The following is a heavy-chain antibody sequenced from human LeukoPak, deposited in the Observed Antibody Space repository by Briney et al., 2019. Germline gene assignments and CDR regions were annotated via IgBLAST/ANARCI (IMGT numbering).Heavy chain of an antibody. CDR2: ISAGGDGT. D-gene: IGHD1-1*01. Sequence: GGSLRLSCAASGFSFSRYPMGWVRQAPGKGLEWVSGISAGGDGTYHADPVKGRFTISRDNSKNTLYLQMNSLRAEDTAEYYCAKSLLTTATGTGRAFDIWGQGTMVTVSS. J-gene: IGHJ3*02. CDR3: AKSLLTTATGTGRAFDI. CDR1: GFSFSRYP. V-gene: IGHV3-23*01.